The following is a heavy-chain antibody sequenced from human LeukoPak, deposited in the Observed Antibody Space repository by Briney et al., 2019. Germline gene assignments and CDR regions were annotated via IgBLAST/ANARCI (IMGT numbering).Heavy chain of an antibody. V-gene: IGHV4-59*01. CDR3: ARGTGVGATTISPPLDY. D-gene: IGHD1-26*01. Sequence: SQTLSLTCPVSGASISSYYWSWIRQPPGKGLEWIGYIYYIGSTNYNTPLKSRVTISVDTSKNQFSLKLSSVTAADTAVYYCARGTGVGATTISPPLDYWGQGTLVTVSS. J-gene: IGHJ4*02. CDR2: IYYIGST. CDR1: GASISSYY.